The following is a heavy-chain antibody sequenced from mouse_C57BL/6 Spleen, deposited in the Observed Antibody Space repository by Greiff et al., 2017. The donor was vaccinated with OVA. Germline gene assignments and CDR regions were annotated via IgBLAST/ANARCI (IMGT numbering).Heavy chain of an antibody. V-gene: IGHV1-64*01. CDR3: VTGTEAMDY. D-gene: IGHD4-1*01. J-gene: IGHJ4*01. CDR1: GYTFTSYW. Sequence: QVHVKQPGAELVKPGASVKLSCKASGYTFTSYWMHWVKQRPGQGLEWIGMIHPNSGSTNYNEKFKSKATLTVDKSSSTAYMQLSSLTSEDSAVYYCVTGTEAMDYWGQGTSVTVSS. CDR2: IHPNSGST.